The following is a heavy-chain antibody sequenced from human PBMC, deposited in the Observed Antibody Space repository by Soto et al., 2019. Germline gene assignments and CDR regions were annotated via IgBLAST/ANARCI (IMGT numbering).Heavy chain of an antibody. CDR1: RSSFTSGAYS. J-gene: IGHJ4*02. V-gene: IGHV4-30-2*01. D-gene: IGHD3-22*01. CDR3: GRRDCSGSGIDY. CDR2: INHSGST. Sequence: PSDTLSLTCTVSRSSFTSGAYSWSWIPQPPGKGLQWIGEINHSGSTDYNPSLKSRVTISVDTSKSQFSRKLRSVTAADKDVYYGGRRDCSGSGIDYWGQGTLVTVSS.